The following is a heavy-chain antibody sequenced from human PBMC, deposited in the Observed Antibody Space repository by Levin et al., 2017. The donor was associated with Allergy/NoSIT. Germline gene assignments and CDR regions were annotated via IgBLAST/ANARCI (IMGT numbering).Heavy chain of an antibody. D-gene: IGHD6-6*01. CDR3: ARALRPEY. V-gene: IGHV3-7*01. CDR2: IKQDGSEK. J-gene: IGHJ4*02. CDR1: GFTLRTYW. Sequence: LSLPCAASGFTLRTYWMNWVRQAPGKGLEWVANIKQDGSEKYYVDSVKGRFTISRDNAKNSLYLQMNSLRAEDTAVYYCARALRPEYWGQGTLVTVSS.